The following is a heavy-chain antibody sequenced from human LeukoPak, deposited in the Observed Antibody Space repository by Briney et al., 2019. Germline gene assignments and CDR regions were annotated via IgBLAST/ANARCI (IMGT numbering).Heavy chain of an antibody. V-gene: IGHV1-8*01. CDR2: MNPNSGNT. CDR3: AREAVLLWFGELLNYYYYGMDV. D-gene: IGHD3-10*01. J-gene: IGHJ6*02. Sequence: GASVKVSCKASGYTFTSYDINWVRQATGQGLEWMGWMNPNSGNTGYAQKFQGRVTMTRNTSISTAYMELSSLRSEDTAVYYCAREAVLLWFGELLNYYYYGMDVWGQGTTVTVSS. CDR1: GYTFTSYD.